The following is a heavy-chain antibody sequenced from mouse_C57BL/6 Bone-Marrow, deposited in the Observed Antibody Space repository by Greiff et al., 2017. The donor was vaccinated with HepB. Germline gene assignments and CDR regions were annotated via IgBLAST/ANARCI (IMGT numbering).Heavy chain of an antibody. CDR2: IRNKANNHAT. Sequence: DVMLVESGGGLVQPGGSMKLSCAASGFTFSDAWMDWVRQSPEKGLEWVAEIRNKANNHATYYAESVKGRFTISRDDSKSSVYLQMNSLRAEDTGIYYCTRRGSSYGWYFDVWGTGTTVTVSS. CDR1: GFTFSDAW. V-gene: IGHV6-6*01. CDR3: TRRGSSYGWYFDV. D-gene: IGHD1-1*01. J-gene: IGHJ1*03.